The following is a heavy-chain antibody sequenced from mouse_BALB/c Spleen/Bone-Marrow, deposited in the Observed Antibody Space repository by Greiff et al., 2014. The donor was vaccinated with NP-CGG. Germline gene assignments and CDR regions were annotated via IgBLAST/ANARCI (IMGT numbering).Heavy chain of an antibody. CDR3: ARYYYGSSYLDY. V-gene: IGHV14-3*02. Sequence: EVKLEESGAELVKPGASVKLSCTASGFNIKDTYMHWVKQRPEQGLEWIGRIDPANGNTKYDPKFQGKATITADTSSNTAYLQLSSLTSEDTAVYYCARYYYGSSYLDYWGQGTTLTVSS. CDR1: GFNIKDTY. CDR2: IDPANGNT. D-gene: IGHD1-1*01. J-gene: IGHJ2*01.